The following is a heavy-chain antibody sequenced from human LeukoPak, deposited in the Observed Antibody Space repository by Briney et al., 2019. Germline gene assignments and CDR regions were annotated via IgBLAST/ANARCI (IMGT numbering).Heavy chain of an antibody. CDR2: IMPILGIA. CDR1: GGTFSNYA. V-gene: IGHV1-69*04. J-gene: IGHJ3*02. Sequence: SVKVSCKASGGTFSNYAISWVRQAPGQGLEWMGRIMPILGIANYAQKFQGRVTITADKSTSTAYMELSSLRSEDTAVYYCARASQDYYGSGSYYRGGDAFDIWGQGTMVTVSS. CDR3: ARASQDYYGSGSYYRGGDAFDI. D-gene: IGHD3-10*01.